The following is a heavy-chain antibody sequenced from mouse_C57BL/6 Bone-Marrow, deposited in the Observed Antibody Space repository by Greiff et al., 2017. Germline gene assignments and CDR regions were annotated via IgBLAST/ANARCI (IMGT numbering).Heavy chain of an antibody. J-gene: IGHJ2*01. CDR1: GFNIKDDY. Sequence: VQLKESGAELVRPGASVKLSCTASGFNIKDDYMNWVKQRPEKGLEWIGWINPENGDTEYASKFQGKATITADTSSNTAYLQLSSLTSEDTAVYYCTPDGYFFDYWGQGTTLTVSS. CDR2: INPENGDT. V-gene: IGHV14-4*01. D-gene: IGHD2-3*01. CDR3: TPDGYFFDY.